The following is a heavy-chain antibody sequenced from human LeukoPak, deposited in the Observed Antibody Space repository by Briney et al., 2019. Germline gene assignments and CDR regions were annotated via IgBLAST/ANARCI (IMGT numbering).Heavy chain of an antibody. J-gene: IGHJ4*02. CDR3: ARGGYYDFWSGYGY. V-gene: IGHV3-20*04. CDR2: INWNGGST. D-gene: IGHD3-3*01. Sequence: GGSLRLSCAASGFTFDDYGMSWVRQAPGKGLEWVSGINWNGGSTGYADSVKGRFTISRDNAKNPLYLQMNSLRAEDTALYYCARGGYYDFWSGYGYWGQGTLVTVSS. CDR1: GFTFDDYG.